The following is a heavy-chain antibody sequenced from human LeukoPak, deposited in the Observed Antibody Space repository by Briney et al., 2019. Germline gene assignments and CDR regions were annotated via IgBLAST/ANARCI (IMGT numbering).Heavy chain of an antibody. D-gene: IGHD3-3*01. CDR2: INYSGST. Sequence: SETLSLTCTVSGGSISSYYWSWIRQPPGKGLEWIGYINYSGSTDRSPSLKSRATISVDTSKNQFSLNLSSLTAADTAVYYCVRSDFWSGYPLFYYYYMDVWGKGTTVTVSS. CDR1: GGSISSYY. V-gene: IGHV4-59*01. CDR3: VRSDFWSGYPLFYYYYMDV. J-gene: IGHJ6*03.